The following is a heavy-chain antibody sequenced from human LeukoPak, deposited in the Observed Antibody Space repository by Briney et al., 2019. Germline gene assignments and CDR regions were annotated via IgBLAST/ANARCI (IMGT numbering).Heavy chain of an antibody. Sequence: ETLSLTPALPLGSIRRYFWSCIPQPPGKRPGRRGSINYSGRTKYHQSLQSRVTISLDTSKNIFSLQLISVTAGDTAGYYCARLGEYDSSGDPDIFDMWGQGTMVTVSS. D-gene: IGHD3-22*01. J-gene: IGHJ3*02. CDR3: ARLGEYDSSGDPDIFDM. V-gene: IGHV4-59*01. CDR1: LGSIRRYF. CDR2: INYSGRT.